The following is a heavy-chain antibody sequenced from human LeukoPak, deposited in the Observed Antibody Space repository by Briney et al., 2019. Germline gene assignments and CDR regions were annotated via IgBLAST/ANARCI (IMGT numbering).Heavy chain of an antibody. J-gene: IGHJ4*02. CDR2: ISGSGGST. CDR1: GFTFSSYA. Sequence: GSLRLSCAASGFTFSSYAMSWVRQAPGKGLEWVSVISGSGGSTYYADSVKGRFTISRDNSKNTLYLQMNSLRAEDTAVYYCAKARGRYPPYDYWGQGTPVTVSS. D-gene: IGHD2-2*02. V-gene: IGHV3-23*01. CDR3: AKARGRYPPYDY.